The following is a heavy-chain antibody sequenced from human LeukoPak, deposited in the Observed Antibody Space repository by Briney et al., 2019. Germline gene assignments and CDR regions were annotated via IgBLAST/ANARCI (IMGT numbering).Heavy chain of an antibody. Sequence: PSETLSLTCPVSGASISSGSYYWSWIRQPAGKGLEWIGRIYTSGSTNYNPSLKSRVTISVETSKNQFSLKLSSVTAADTAVYYCARDRLDCSSTSCYRVFDYWGQGTLVTVSS. CDR1: GASISSGSYY. J-gene: IGHJ4*02. CDR2: IYTSGST. D-gene: IGHD2-2*01. CDR3: ARDRLDCSSTSCYRVFDY. V-gene: IGHV4-61*02.